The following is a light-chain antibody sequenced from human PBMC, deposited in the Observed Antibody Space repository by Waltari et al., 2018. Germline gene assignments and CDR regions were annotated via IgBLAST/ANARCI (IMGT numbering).Light chain of an antibody. CDR2: AAS. J-gene: IGKJ5*01. CDR3: QHFKTYPIT. Sequence: QLTQSPSSLSASVGDRVTITCRASQGIISFLAWYQQKAGKAPKLLIYAASTLQGGVPSRFSGSGSGTDFTLTISSLQPEDFATYYCQHFKTYPITFGQGTRLEIK. V-gene: IGKV1-9*01. CDR1: QGIISF.